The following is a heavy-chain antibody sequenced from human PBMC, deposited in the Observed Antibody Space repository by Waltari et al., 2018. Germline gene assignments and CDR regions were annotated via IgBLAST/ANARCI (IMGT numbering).Heavy chain of an antibody. V-gene: IGHV1-24*01. Sequence: QVQLEQSGAEVKKPGASMKVSCKVSGYALRVLSMHWVRQAPGEGLEWMGGFNPEDGEIIYAQKFRGRVTMTEDTSTETVYMDLSSLRSEDTAVYYCATSNSGGRRGFDYWGQGTLVTVSS. J-gene: IGHJ4*02. CDR1: GYALRVLS. CDR3: ATSNSGGRRGFDY. D-gene: IGHD2-15*01. CDR2: FNPEDGEI.